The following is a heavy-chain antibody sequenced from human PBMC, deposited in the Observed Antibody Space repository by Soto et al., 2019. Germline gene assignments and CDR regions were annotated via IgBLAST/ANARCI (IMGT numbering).Heavy chain of an antibody. CDR2: IDYRGST. CDR1: GAPITINY. Sequence: ETRSLTCTVSGAPITINYWSWIRQAPGKGLEWIGYIDYRGSTTYNPSLKIRVTMSADTYKDQFSLKLNSVTAADTAVYYCARDAGGPYDHWVPAILVT. CDR3: ARDAGGPYDH. D-gene: IGHD2-15*01. J-gene: IGHJ4*01. V-gene: IGHV4-59*01.